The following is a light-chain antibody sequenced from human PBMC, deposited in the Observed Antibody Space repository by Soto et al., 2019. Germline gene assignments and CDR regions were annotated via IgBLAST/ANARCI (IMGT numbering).Light chain of an antibody. CDR2: EVS. CDR1: SSDVGGYNY. Sequence: QSALTQPPSASGSPGQAVTISCTGTSSDVGGYNYVSWYQQHPGKAPTLMIYEVSKRPPGVHDRFSGSKSGSTASLTVSGLQAEYEGDDYCSSYAGSNNVVFGGGTKLTVL. V-gene: IGLV2-8*01. CDR3: SSYAGSNNVV. J-gene: IGLJ2*01.